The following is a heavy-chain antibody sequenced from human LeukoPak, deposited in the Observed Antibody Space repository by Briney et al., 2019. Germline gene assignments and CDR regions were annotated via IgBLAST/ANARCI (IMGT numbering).Heavy chain of an antibody. Sequence: PGGSLRLSCAASGFTFSSYGMHWVRQAPGKGLEWVAVIWYDGSNKYYADSVKGRFTISRDNSKNTLYLQMNSLRAEDTAVYYCARGLAGSSGFDYWGQGTLVTVSS. CDR3: ARGLAGSSGFDY. CDR2: IWYDGSNK. D-gene: IGHD3-22*01. CDR1: GFTFSSYG. J-gene: IGHJ4*02. V-gene: IGHV3-33*01.